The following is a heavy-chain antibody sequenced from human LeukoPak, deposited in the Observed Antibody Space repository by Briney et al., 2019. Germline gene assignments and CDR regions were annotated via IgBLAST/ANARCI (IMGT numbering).Heavy chain of an antibody. D-gene: IGHD1-7*01. J-gene: IGHJ4*02. Sequence: GGSLRLSCAASGFTVSSNYMNWVRQAPGKGLEWASVIFSGGSTDYADSLKGRFTISRDNLKNTLYLQMNSLRAEDTAVYYCARAGWGTWEYYFDSWGQGTLVTVSS. V-gene: IGHV3-53*01. CDR3: ARAGWGTWEYYFDS. CDR2: IFSGGST. CDR1: GFTVSSNY.